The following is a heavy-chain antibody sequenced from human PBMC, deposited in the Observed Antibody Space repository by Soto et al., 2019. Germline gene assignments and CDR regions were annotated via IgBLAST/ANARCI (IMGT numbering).Heavy chain of an antibody. CDR1: GYTFTSYA. CDR3: ATHPRDGSGSYCSY. Sequence: GASVKVSCKASGYTFTSYAMHWVRQAPGQRLEWMGWINAGNGNTKYSQKFQGRVTITRDTSASTAYRELSSLRSEDTAVYYCATHPRDGSGSYCSYWGQRTLVTVS. J-gene: IGHJ4*02. D-gene: IGHD3-10*01. CDR2: INAGNGNT. V-gene: IGHV1-3*01.